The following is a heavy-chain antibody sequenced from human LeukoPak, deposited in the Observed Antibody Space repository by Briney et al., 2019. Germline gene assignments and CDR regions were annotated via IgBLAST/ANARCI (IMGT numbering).Heavy chain of an antibody. CDR3: TTDSRTAAPPHIDY. D-gene: IGHD6-13*01. J-gene: IGHJ4*02. CDR1: GFSFSKAW. Sequence: TGGSLRLSCAASGFSFSKAWMSWVRQAPGKGLEWVGRIKSKTDGETIQYAAPVEGRFTISRDDSKNTLDLQMNSLKTEDTAVYYCTTDSRTAAPPHIDYWGQGSLVTVSS. CDR2: IKSKTDGETI. V-gene: IGHV3-15*01.